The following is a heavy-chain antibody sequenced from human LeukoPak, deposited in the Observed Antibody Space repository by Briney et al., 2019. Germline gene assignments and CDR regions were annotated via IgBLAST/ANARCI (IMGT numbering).Heavy chain of an antibody. CDR2: ISSSGSTI. V-gene: IGHV3-11*01. CDR3: AKVQVTRLTLYFFDF. J-gene: IGHJ4*02. CDR1: GFTFSDYY. D-gene: IGHD4-17*01. Sequence: PGGSLRLSCAASGFTFSDYYMSWIRQAPGKGLEWVSYISSSGSTIYYADSVKGRFTISRDNSKNTVYLQMNSLIAEDTAVYYCAKVQVTRLTLYFFDFWGQGTLVTVSS.